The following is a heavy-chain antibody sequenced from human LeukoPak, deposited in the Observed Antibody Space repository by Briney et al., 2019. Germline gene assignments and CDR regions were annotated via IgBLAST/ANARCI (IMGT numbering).Heavy chain of an antibody. Sequence: WGSLRLSCAASGFTVSSYGMHWVRQAPGKGLERVTVIWYDGSNNYYADSVKGRFTLSRANSKNTLYLQMNSLRAEDPAVYYCARAQREMSSYYYYYMDVWGKGTTVTVSS. J-gene: IGHJ6*03. CDR2: IWYDGSNN. D-gene: IGHD6-13*01. V-gene: IGHV3-33*01. CDR3: ARAQREMSSYYYYYMDV. CDR1: GFTVSSYG.